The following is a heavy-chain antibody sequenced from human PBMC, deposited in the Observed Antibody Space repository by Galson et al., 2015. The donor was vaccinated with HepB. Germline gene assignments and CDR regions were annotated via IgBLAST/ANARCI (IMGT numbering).Heavy chain of an antibody. V-gene: IGHV1-3*01. CDR2: INAGNGNT. J-gene: IGHJ4*02. D-gene: IGHD6-19*01. CDR3: ARYSSGWYGFDY. CDR1: GGTFTSYA. Sequence: SVKVSCKASGGTFTSYAMHWVRQAPGQRLEWMGWINAGNGNTQYSQKFQGRVTITWDTSASTAYMELSSLRSEDTAVYYCARYSSGWYGFDYWGQGTLVTVSS.